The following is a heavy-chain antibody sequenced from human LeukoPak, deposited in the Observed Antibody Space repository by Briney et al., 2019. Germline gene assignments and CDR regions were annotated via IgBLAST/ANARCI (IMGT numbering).Heavy chain of an antibody. CDR1: GGTFSSYA. CDR2: IIPILGIA. V-gene: IGHV1-69*04. D-gene: IGHD2-15*01. J-gene: IGHJ6*02. Sequence: SVKVSCKASGGTFSSYAISWVRQAPGQGLEWMGRIIPILGIANYAQKFQGRVTITADKSTSTAYMELSSLRSEDTAVYYCARVIGSGLVVTGYYGMDVWGQGTTVTVSS. CDR3: ARVIGSGLVVTGYYGMDV.